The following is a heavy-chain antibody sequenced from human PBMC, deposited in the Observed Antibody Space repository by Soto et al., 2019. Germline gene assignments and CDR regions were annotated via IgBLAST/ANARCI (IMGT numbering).Heavy chain of an antibody. J-gene: IGHJ4*02. V-gene: IGHV1-3*01. Sequence: QVQLVQSGAEVKKPGASVKVSCKASGYTFTTYAMHWVRQAPGQRLEWMVWINAGNGHTKYSQKFQGRVTITMDTSASTAYMELSSLRSEDTAVYYCARASSCFVTDYWGQGTLVTVSS. CDR2: INAGNGHT. D-gene: IGHD6-13*01. CDR1: GYTFTTYA. CDR3: ARASSCFVTDY.